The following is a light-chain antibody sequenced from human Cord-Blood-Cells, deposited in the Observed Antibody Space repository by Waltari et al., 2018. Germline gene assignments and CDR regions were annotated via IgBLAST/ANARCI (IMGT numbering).Light chain of an antibody. CDR1: SSHIGAGYD. CDR2: GNS. V-gene: IGLV1-40*01. J-gene: IGLJ3*02. Sequence: QSVLTQPPSVSGAPGPRVTLSCTGSSSHIGAGYDVHWYQQLPGTAPKLLIYGNSNRPSGVPDRFSGSKSGTSASLAITGLQAEDEADYYCQSYDSSLSGSVFGGGTKLTVL. CDR3: QSYDSSLSGSV.